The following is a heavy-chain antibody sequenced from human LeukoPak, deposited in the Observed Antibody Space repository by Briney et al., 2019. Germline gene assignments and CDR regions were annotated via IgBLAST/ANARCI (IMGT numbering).Heavy chain of an antibody. CDR3: AREAGLWFGELSHWFDP. CDR2: ISGSGGST. Sequence: GGSLRLSCAASGFTFSSYAMSWVRQAPGKGLEWVSRISGSGGSTYYADSVKGRFTISRDNSKNTLYLQMNSLRAEDTAVYYCAREAGLWFGELSHWFDPWGQGTLVTVSS. CDR1: GFTFSSYA. D-gene: IGHD3-10*01. J-gene: IGHJ5*02. V-gene: IGHV3-23*01.